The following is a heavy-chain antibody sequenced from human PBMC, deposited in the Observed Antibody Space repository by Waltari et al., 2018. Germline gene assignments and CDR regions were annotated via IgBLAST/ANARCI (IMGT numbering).Heavy chain of an antibody. V-gene: IGHV4-34*01. Sequence: QVQLQQWGAGLLKPSETLSLTCAVYGGSFSGYYWSWIRQPPGTGLEWIGEINHSGSTNYNPSLKSRVTISVDTSKNQFSLKLSSVTAADTAVYYCARRAYDYVWGSYRASAPDYWGQGTLVTVSS. J-gene: IGHJ4*02. D-gene: IGHD3-16*02. CDR2: INHSGST. CDR3: ARRAYDYVWGSYRASAPDY. CDR1: GGSFSGYY.